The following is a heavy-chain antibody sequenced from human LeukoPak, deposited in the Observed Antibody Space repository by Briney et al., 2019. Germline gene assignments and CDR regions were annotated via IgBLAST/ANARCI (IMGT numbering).Heavy chain of an antibody. V-gene: IGHV6-1*01. Sequence: SQTLSLTCAISGDSVSSNSAAWNWIRQSPSRGLEWLGRTYYRSKWYNDYADSVKGRITSNPDTSKSQFSLQLNSVTPEDTAMYYCTRVGYSSTWTPLPFDPWGQGTLVTVSS. CDR1: GDSVSSNSAA. CDR2: TYYRSKWYN. D-gene: IGHD6-13*01. J-gene: IGHJ5*02. CDR3: TRVGYSSTWTPLPFDP.